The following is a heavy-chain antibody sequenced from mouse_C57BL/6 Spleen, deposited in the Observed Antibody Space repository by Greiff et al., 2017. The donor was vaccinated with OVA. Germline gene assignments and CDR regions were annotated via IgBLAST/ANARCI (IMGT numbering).Heavy chain of an antibody. CDR2: IYPGDGDT. CDR3: ARQITTVNVDY. V-gene: IGHV1-80*01. D-gene: IGHD1-1*01. Sequence: QVQLQQSGAELVKPGASVKISCKASGYAFSSYWMNWVKQRPGKGLEWIGQIYPGDGDTNYNGKFKGKATLTADKSSSTAYMQLSSLTSEDSAVYFCARQITTVNVDYWGQGTTLTVSS. J-gene: IGHJ2*01. CDR1: GYAFSSYW.